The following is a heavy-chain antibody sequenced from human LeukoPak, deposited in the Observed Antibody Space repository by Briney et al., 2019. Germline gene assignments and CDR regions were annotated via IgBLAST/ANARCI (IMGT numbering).Heavy chain of an antibody. J-gene: IGHJ6*02. CDR2: ISAYNGNT. Sequence: GASVKVSCKASGYTFTIYGISWVRQAPGQGLEWMGWISAYNGNTNYAQKLQGRVTMTTDTSTSTAYMELRSLRSDDTAVYYCARDRGYYFTSYGMDVWGQGTTVTVSS. CDR1: GYTFTIYG. V-gene: IGHV1-18*01. CDR3: ARDRGYYFTSYGMDV. D-gene: IGHD3-22*01.